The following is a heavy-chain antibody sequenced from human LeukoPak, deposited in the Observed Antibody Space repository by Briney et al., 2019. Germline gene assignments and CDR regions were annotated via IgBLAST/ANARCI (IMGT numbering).Heavy chain of an antibody. D-gene: IGHD3-22*01. V-gene: IGHV4-34*01. CDR3: ARYWGPYDNSGAYFDY. CDR2: INHSGST. Sequence: SETLSLTCAVYGGSFSGYYWSCIRQPPGKGLEWIGEINHSGSTNYNPSLKSRVTISVDTSKNQFSLKLSSVTAADTAMYYCARYWGPYDNSGAYFDYWGQGTLVTVSS. J-gene: IGHJ4*02. CDR1: GGSFSGYY.